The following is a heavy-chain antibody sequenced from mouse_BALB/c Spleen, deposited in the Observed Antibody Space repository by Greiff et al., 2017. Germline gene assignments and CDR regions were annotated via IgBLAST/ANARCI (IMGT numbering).Heavy chain of an antibody. Sequence: EVQLQQTGPELVKPGASVKISCKASGYSFTDYIMLWVKQSHGKSLEWIGNINPYYGSTSYNLKFKGKATLTVDKSSSTAYMQLNSLTSEDSAVYYCARRGGSSYWYFDVWGAGTTVTVSS. CDR2: INPYYGST. CDR3: ARRGGSSYWYFDV. J-gene: IGHJ1*01. V-gene: IGHV1-39*01. CDR1: GYSFTDYI. D-gene: IGHD1-1*01.